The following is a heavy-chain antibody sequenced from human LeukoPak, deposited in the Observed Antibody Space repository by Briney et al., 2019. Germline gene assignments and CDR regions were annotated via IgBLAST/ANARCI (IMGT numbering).Heavy chain of an antibody. CDR1: GFSFSTYS. Sequence: GGSLRLSCAASGFSFSTYSMNWVRHAPGKGLVWVSGMYTYGGTTIYADSVKGRFTISRDNAKNTLYLQMNSLRAEDTAVYYCARDPPGTGNYELDSWGQGTLVTVSS. CDR2: MYTYGGTT. V-gene: IGHV3-74*01. D-gene: IGHD1-7*01. J-gene: IGHJ4*02. CDR3: ARDPPGTGNYELDS.